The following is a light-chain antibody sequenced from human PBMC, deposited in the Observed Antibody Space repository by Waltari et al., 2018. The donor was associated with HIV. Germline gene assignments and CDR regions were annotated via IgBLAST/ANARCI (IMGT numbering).Light chain of an antibody. CDR2: AVS. CDR1: VRDIGPYNL. V-gene: IGLV2-23*02. CDR3: CSYAGPNTLFV. Sequence: HSGLTQPASVSGSPGQSITLSCGGSVRDIGPYNLVSWYQQFPGKAPKLIISAVSKRPSAVPDRFSGSKSGNTASLTSSGLQSGDEADYFCCSYAGPNTLFVFGSGT. J-gene: IGLJ1*01.